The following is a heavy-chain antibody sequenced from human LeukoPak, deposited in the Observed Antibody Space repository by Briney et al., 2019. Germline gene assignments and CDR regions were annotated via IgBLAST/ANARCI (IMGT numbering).Heavy chain of an antibody. J-gene: IGHJ5*02. V-gene: IGHV5-10-1*01. D-gene: IGHD6-6*01. CDR1: GYSFTSYW. CDR2: IDPSDSYT. CDR3: ARRVSSSGWFDP. Sequence: GESLQISCQGSGYSFTSYWIGWVRQMPGKGLEWMGRIDPSDSYTNYSPSFQGHVTISADKSISTAYLQWSSLKASDTAMYYCARRVSSSGWFDPWGQGTLVTVSS.